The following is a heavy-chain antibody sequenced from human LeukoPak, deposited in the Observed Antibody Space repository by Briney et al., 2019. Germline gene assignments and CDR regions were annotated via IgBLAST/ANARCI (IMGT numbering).Heavy chain of an antibody. CDR3: ARSYYDFWSGSVRDAFDI. Sequence: SETLSLTCTVSGGSLRSYYWSWIRQHPGKGLEWIGYIYYSGSTYYNPSLKSRVTISVDTSKNQFSLKLSSVTAADTAVYYCARSYYDFWSGSVRDAFDIWGQGTMVTVSS. V-gene: IGHV4-59*06. J-gene: IGHJ3*02. CDR1: GGSLRSYY. D-gene: IGHD3-3*01. CDR2: IYYSGST.